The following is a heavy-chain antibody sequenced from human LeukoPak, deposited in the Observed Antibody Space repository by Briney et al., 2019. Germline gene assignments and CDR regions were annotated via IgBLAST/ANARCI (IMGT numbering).Heavy chain of an antibody. Sequence: ASVKLSCKASGYTFTGYYMHWVRQAPGQGLEWMGWINPNSGGTNYAQKFQGRVTMTRDTSISTAYMELSRLRSDDTAVYYCAREGCTNGVCPAASDYWGQGTLVTVSS. D-gene: IGHD2-8*01. V-gene: IGHV1-2*02. CDR1: GYTFTGYY. CDR3: AREGCTNGVCPAASDY. J-gene: IGHJ4*02. CDR2: INPNSGGT.